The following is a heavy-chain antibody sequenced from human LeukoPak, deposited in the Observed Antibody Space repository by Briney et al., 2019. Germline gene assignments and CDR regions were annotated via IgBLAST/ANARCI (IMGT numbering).Heavy chain of an antibody. Sequence: PSETLSLTCTVSGXSISSYYWSWIRQPPGKGLEWIGYIYYSGSTNYNPSLKSRVTISVDTSKNQFSLKLSSVTAADTAVYYCARSGGSLGAFDIWGQGTMVTVSS. V-gene: IGHV4-59*01. CDR2: IYYSGST. CDR3: ARSGGSLGAFDI. J-gene: IGHJ3*02. D-gene: IGHD1-14*01. CDR1: GXSISSYY.